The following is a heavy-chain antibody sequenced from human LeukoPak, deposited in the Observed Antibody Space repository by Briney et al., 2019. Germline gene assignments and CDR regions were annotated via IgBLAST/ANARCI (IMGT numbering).Heavy chain of an antibody. D-gene: IGHD6-13*01. CDR1: GGTFNSYA. CDR2: IIPLFGTA. J-gene: IGHJ4*02. CDR3: ARSGGPYSSSSNADY. Sequence: GASVKVSCTASGGTFNSYAISWVRQAPGQGLEWMVGIIPLFGTANYAHKFQGRVTITVDESTNTDYMELSSLRSEDPPVYYCARSGGPYSSSSNADYWGQGTLVTVSS. V-gene: IGHV1-69*13.